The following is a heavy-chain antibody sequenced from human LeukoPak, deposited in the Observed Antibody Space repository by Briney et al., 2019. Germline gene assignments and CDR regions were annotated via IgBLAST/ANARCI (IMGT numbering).Heavy chain of an antibody. J-gene: IGHJ6*02. D-gene: IGHD6-13*01. CDR1: GGSISSYY. V-gene: IGHV4-59*01. Sequence: SETLSLTCTVSGGSISSYYWSWIRQPPGKGLEWIGYIYYSGSTNYNPSLKSRVTISVDTSKNQFSLKLSSVTAADTAVYYCARGHSSHYYYCYGMDVWGQGTTVTVSS. CDR3: ARGHSSHYYYCYGMDV. CDR2: IYYSGST.